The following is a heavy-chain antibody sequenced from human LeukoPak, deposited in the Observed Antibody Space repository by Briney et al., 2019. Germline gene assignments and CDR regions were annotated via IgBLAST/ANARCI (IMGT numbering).Heavy chain of an antibody. V-gene: IGHV1-18*01. CDR3: AREGQSMAPAY. Sequence: ASVKVSCKASGYTFASYGIIWVRQAPGQGLEWMGWIIAYNGNTNYAQKFQDRVTMTRDTSTSTAYMELRSLRSDDTAVYYCAREGQSMAPAYWGQGTLVTVSS. J-gene: IGHJ4*02. D-gene: IGHD2/OR15-2a*01. CDR1: GYTFASYG. CDR2: IIAYNGNT.